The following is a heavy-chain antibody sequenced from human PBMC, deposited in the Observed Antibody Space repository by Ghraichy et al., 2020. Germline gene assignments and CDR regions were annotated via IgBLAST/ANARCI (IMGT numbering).Heavy chain of an antibody. D-gene: IGHD3-22*01. V-gene: IGHV3-7*01. CDR1: GFTFSSYW. CDR3: ARVTMIVVVRWYFDL. CDR2: IKQDGSEK. J-gene: IGHJ2*01. Sequence: GGSLRLSCAASGFTFSSYWMSWVRQAPGKGLEWVANIKQDGSEKYYVDSVKGRFTISRDNAKNSLYLQMNSLRAEETAVYYCARVTMIVVVRWYFDLWGRGTVVTVSS.